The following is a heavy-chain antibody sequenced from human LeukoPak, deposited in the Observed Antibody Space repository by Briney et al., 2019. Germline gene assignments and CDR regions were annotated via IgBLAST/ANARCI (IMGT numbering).Heavy chain of an antibody. J-gene: IGHJ5*02. CDR1: GGSIRSSNLY. Sequence: SETLSLTCTVSGGSIRSSNLYWGWTRQPPGKGLEWIGTIYYSGNTFYNASLKSRVTISVDTSKNQFSLKLSSVTAADTAVYYCARGFRGGYDSSGYFVTWGQGTLVTVSS. V-gene: IGHV4-39*07. D-gene: IGHD3-22*01. CDR3: ARGFRGGYDSSGYFVT. CDR2: IYYSGNT.